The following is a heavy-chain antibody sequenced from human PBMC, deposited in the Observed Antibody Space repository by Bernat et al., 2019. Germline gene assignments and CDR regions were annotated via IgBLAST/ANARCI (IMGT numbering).Heavy chain of an antibody. CDR1: GGSISSGGYY. V-gene: IGHV4-31*03. D-gene: IGHD3-22*01. CDR3: ARVGYDSSGYYSYFDY. Sequence: QVQLQESGPGLVKPSQTLSLTCTVSGGSISSGGYYWSWIRQHPGKGLEWIGYIYHSGSTYYNPSLKSRVTISVDRSKNQFSLKLSSVTAADTAVYYCARVGYDSSGYYSYFDYWGQGTLVTVSS. J-gene: IGHJ4*02. CDR2: IYHSGST.